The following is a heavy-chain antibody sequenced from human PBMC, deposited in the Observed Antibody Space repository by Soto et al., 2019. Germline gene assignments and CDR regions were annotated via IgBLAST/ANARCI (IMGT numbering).Heavy chain of an antibody. CDR1: GFTFSSYG. CDR2: ISYDGSNK. D-gene: IGHD4-17*01. V-gene: IGHV3-30*18. Sequence: GSLRLSCAASGFTFSSYGMHWVRQAPGKGLEWVAVISYDGSNKYYADSVKGRFTISRDNSKNTLYLQMNSLRAEDTAVYYCAKDLGAYVDYAPYYYYGMDVWGQGTTVTVSS. CDR3: AKDLGAYVDYAPYYYYGMDV. J-gene: IGHJ6*02.